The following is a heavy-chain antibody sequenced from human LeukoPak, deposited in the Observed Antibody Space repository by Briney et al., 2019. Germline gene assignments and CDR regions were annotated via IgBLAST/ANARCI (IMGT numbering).Heavy chain of an antibody. V-gene: IGHV3-21*01. Sequence: PGGSLRLSCAASGFTFSSYGMNWIRQAPGKGLEWVSSISSSSSYIYYADSVKGRFTISRDNAKNSLYLQMNSLRAEDTAVYYCARDRYTPGDYYYYGMDVWGQGTTVTVSS. CDR1: GFTFSSYG. CDR3: ARDRYTPGDYYYYGMDV. CDR2: ISSSSSYI. D-gene: IGHD5-12*01. J-gene: IGHJ6*02.